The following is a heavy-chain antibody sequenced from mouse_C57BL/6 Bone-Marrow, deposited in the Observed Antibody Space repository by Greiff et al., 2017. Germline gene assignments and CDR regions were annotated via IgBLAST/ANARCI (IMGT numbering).Heavy chain of an antibody. D-gene: IGHD3-3*01. CDR3: ARDLGQCMDY. CDR2: ISDGGSYT. Sequence: EVKLMESGGGLVKPGGSLKLSCAASGFTFSSYAMSWVRQTPEKRLEWVATISDGGSYTYYPDNVTGRFNISRDNAKNNLYLQMSHLKSEDTAMYYCARDLGQCMDYWGQGTSVTVSS. V-gene: IGHV5-4*01. CDR1: GFTFSSYA. J-gene: IGHJ4*01.